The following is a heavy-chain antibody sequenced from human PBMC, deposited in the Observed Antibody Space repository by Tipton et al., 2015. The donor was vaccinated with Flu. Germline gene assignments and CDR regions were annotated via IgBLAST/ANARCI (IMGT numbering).Heavy chain of an antibody. CDR2: ISYDGSNK. CDR3: AKRGDYYDI. Sequence: SLRLSCAASGFSLSSYAMHWVRQAPGKGLEWVAVISYDGSNKYYEDSVKGRFTIYRDNSKNTLFLQMYSLRADDTAIYYCAKRGDYYDIWGQGTLVTVSS. D-gene: IGHD3-22*01. J-gene: IGHJ4*02. CDR1: GFSLSSYA. V-gene: IGHV3-30*07.